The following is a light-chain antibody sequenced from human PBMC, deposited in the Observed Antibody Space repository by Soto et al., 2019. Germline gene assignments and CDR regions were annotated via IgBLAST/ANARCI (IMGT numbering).Light chain of an antibody. CDR3: QQYGNAQLT. Sequence: EIELTQSPGTLSFSPGERATLTCRASQSVSSSYLSWFQQKPGQAPRLLIYGASSRATGIPDRFSGSGSGIDFSYPNQRLDPEDFGGYYFQQYGNAQLTFRPETQVDIK. V-gene: IGKV3-20*01. CDR2: GAS. J-gene: IGKJ3*01. CDR1: QSVSSSY.